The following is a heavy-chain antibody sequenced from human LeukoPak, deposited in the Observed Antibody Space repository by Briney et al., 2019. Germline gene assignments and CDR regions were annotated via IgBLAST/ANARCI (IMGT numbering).Heavy chain of an antibody. Sequence: GGSLRLSCAASGFTFSSYTMNWVRQAPGKGLEWVSAVSSSGGTTYCADSVKGRFTISRDNSKNTLYLQMNSLRAEDTAVYYCTKHLVGANPFDYWGQGTLVTVSS. D-gene: IGHD1-26*01. CDR2: VSSSGGTT. V-gene: IGHV3-23*01. CDR3: TKHLVGANPFDY. J-gene: IGHJ4*02. CDR1: GFTFSSYT.